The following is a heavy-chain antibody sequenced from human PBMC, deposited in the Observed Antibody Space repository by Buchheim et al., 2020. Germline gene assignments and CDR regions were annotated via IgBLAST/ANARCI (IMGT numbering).Heavy chain of an antibody. D-gene: IGHD6-19*01. CDR3: ARAQIHSSGWYSPGLVSPQYYYYGMDV. CDR2: INHSGST. V-gene: IGHV4-34*01. CDR1: GGSFSGYY. J-gene: IGHJ6*02. Sequence: QVQLQQWGAGLLKPSETLSLTCAVYGGSFSGYYWSWIRQPPGKGLEWIGEINHSGSTNYNPSLKSRVTISVDTSKNQFSLKLSSVTAADTAVYYCARAQIHSSGWYSPGLVSPQYYYYGMDVWGQGTT.